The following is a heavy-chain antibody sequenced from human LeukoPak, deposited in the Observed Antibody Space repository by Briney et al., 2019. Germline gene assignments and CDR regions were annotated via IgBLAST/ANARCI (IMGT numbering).Heavy chain of an antibody. V-gene: IGHV4-34*01. J-gene: IGHJ4*02. CDR1: GGSFSGYY. Sequence: PSETLSLTCAVYGGSFSGYYWSWIRQPPGKGLEWIGEINHSGSTNYNPSLKGRVTISVDTSKNQFSLKLSSVTAADTAVYYCARTPVEMATVPYFDYWGQGTLVTVSS. CDR2: INHSGST. D-gene: IGHD5-24*01. CDR3: ARTPVEMATVPYFDY.